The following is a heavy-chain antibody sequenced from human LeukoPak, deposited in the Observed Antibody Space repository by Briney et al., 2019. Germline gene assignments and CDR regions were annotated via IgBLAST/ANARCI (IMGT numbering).Heavy chain of an antibody. V-gene: IGHV3-23*01. J-gene: IGHJ4*02. CDR1: GFTFSSYA. D-gene: IGHD4-17*01. Sequence: GGSLRLSCAASGFTFSSYAMTWVRQAPGKGLEWVSAISVGGDITSYADSVEGRFTISRDNSKNTLSLQMNSLRAEDTAVYYCAKGTEPSDYGAHFDYWGQGTLVTVSS. CDR2: ISVGGDIT. CDR3: AKGTEPSDYGAHFDY.